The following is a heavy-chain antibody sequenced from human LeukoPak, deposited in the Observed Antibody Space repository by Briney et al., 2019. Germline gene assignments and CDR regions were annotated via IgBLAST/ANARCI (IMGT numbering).Heavy chain of an antibody. Sequence: ASVKVSCKASGYTFTIYDTNWVPHATGQGREWRGWMNPNSGNTAYAQKFQGRVTMSRDPSISTAYMELSSLRSEDTAVYYCARLPKYSRPLDYWGQGTLVTVSS. V-gene: IGHV1-8*01. CDR3: ARLPKYSRPLDY. D-gene: IGHD6-6*01. CDR2: MNPNSGNT. CDR1: GYTFTIYD. J-gene: IGHJ4*02.